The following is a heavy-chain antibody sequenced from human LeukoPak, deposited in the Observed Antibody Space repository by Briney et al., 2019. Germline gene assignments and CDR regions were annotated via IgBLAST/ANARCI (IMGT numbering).Heavy chain of an antibody. CDR2: IYHSGST. D-gene: IGHD1-26*01. CDR3: ARDHQRSQIDY. V-gene: IGHV4-30-2*01. CDR1: GGSISSGGYY. Sequence: SETLSLTCTVSGGSISSGGYYWSWIRQPPGKGLEWIGYIYHSGSTYYNPSLKSRVTISVDRSKNQFSLKLSSVTAADTAVYYCARDHQRSQIDYWGQGTLVTVSS. J-gene: IGHJ4*02.